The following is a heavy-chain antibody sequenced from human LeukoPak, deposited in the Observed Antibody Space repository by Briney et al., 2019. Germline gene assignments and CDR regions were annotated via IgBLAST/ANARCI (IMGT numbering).Heavy chain of an antibody. D-gene: IGHD2-21*02. CDR2: INPNSGGT. J-gene: IGHJ3*02. CDR3: ASATTYCGADCYPLDAFDI. CDR1: GYTFTGYY. Sequence: ASVKVSCKASGYTFTGYYMQWVRQAPGQGLEWMGWINPNSGGTNYAQKFLGRITMTRDTSISTAYMELSRLRSDDTAVYYCASATTYCGADCYPLDAFDIWGQGTMVTVSS. V-gene: IGHV1-2*02.